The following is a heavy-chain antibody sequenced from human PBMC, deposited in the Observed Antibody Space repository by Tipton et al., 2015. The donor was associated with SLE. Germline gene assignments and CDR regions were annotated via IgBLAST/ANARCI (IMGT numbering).Heavy chain of an antibody. CDR1: RYSISSGYY. D-gene: IGHD2/OR15-2a*01. CDR3: ARGSSRNIILDS. Sequence: TLSLTCIVSRYSISSGYYWGWMRQAPGKELEWIGSFYHSANTYYNPSLTSRVTISADTSKNQFSLRLTSVTAADTAIYYCARGSSRNIILDSWGQGTLVTVSS. CDR2: FYHSANT. J-gene: IGHJ4*02. V-gene: IGHV4-38-2*02.